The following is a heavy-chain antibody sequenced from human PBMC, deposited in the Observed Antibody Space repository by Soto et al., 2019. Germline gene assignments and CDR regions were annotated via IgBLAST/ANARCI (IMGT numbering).Heavy chain of an antibody. CDR1: GGSISDTNW. CDR3: ASRLRATRFDN. J-gene: IGHJ4*02. CDR2: IYHSGST. Sequence: SETLSLTCAISGGSISDTNWWRLVRQPPGKGLEWIGEIYHSGSTNYNPALKSRLTISVDKSRDQFSLRLSSVTAAYTAVYYCASRLRATRFDNWGQGILVTVSS. V-gene: IGHV4-4*02. D-gene: IGHD1-26*01.